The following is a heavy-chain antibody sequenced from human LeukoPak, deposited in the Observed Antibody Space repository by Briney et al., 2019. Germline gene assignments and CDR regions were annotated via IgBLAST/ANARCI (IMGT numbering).Heavy chain of an antibody. CDR2: FDPEDGET. CDR1: GYTRTELS. CDR3: ASTGPYDYVWGSYFTRFDP. V-gene: IGHV1-24*01. J-gene: IGHJ5*02. D-gene: IGHD3-16*01. Sequence: ASVKVSGKVSGYTRTELSMHWVRQAPGKGLEWMGGFDPEDGETIYAQKFQGRVTITADESTSTAYMELSSLRSEDTAVYYCASTGPYDYVWGSYFTRFDPWGQGTLVTVSS.